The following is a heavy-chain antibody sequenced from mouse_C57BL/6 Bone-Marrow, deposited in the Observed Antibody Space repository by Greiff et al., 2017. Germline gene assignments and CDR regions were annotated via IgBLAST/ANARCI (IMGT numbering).Heavy chain of an antibody. J-gene: IGHJ4*01. CDR3: ASRYYYGSSPYYYAMDY. V-gene: IGHV1-55*01. CDR1: GYTFTSYW. Sequence: VQLQQPGAELVKPGASVTMSCKASGYTFTSYWITWVKQRPGQGLEWIGDIYPGSGSTNYNEKFKSQATLTVDTSSLTAYMQLSSLTSEDYAVYYGASRYYYGSSPYYYAMDYWGQGTSVTVSS. CDR2: IYPGSGST. D-gene: IGHD1-1*01.